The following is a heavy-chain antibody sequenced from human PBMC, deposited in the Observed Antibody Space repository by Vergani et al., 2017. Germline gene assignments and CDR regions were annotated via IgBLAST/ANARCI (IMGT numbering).Heavy chain of an antibody. CDR1: GGSISSSSYY. J-gene: IGHJ4*02. CDR2: IYYSGST. CDR3: ARVAYCGGDCYLVGAHDY. D-gene: IGHD2-21*01. Sequence: QLQLQESGPGLVKPSETLSLTCTVSGGSISSSSYYWGWIRQPPGKGLEWIGYIYYSGSTYYNPSLKSRVTISVDTSKNQFSLKLSSVTAADTAVYYCARVAYCGGDCYLVGAHDYWGQGTLVTVSS. V-gene: IGHV4-30-4*08.